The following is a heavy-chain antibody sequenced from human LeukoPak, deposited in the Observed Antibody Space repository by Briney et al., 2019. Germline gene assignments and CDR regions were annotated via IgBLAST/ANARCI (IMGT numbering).Heavy chain of an antibody. D-gene: IGHD2-2*01. CDR1: GGSFSGYY. CDR2: INHSGST. Sequence: SETLSLTCAVYGGSFSGYYWSWIRQPPGKGLEWIGEINHSGSTNYNPSLKSRVTISVDTSKNQFSLKLSSVTAADTALYYCARGGYCSSTSCYVFDSWGQETLVTVSS. CDR3: ARGGYCSSTSCYVFDS. V-gene: IGHV4-34*01. J-gene: IGHJ4*02.